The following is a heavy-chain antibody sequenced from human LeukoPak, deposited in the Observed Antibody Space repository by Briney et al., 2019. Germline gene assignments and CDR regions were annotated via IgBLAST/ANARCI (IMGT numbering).Heavy chain of an antibody. V-gene: IGHV3-15*01. J-gene: IGHJ3*02. Sequence: PGGSLNLPGPALDSILRKPGLSWFAKPQGKGLDGFARLWSKRDGGTTDYAAPVKGRFTISREDSKNTLYLQMNSLKTEDTAVYYCTTNAPHFYSSGWTDTFEIWGRGTLVTVSS. CDR3: TTNAPHFYSSGWTDTFEI. CDR1: DSILRKPG. CDR2: LWSKRDGGTT. D-gene: IGHD6-19*01.